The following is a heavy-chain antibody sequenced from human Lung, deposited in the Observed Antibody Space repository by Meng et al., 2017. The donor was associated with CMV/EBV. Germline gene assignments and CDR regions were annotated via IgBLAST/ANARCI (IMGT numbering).Heavy chain of an antibody. Sequence: ASXXVSXKASGYTFTGYYMHWVRQAPGQGLERMGWISPNSGGTNYAQNFQGRVTMTRDTSISTAYMELSRLRSDDTAVYYCARGDYSSTLPFDYWGQGTLVTVSS. D-gene: IGHD6-13*01. V-gene: IGHV1-2*02. CDR3: ARGDYSSTLPFDY. CDR1: GYTFTGYY. CDR2: ISPNSGGT. J-gene: IGHJ4*02.